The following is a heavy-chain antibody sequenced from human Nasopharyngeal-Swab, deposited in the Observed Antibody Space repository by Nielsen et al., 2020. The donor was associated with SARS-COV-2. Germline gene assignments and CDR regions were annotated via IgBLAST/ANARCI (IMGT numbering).Heavy chain of an antibody. J-gene: IGHJ4*02. V-gene: IGHV3-15*01. CDR2: IKSKTDGGTT. Sequence: WAASGCTFSNAWMSRDRQEPGKGLEWVGRIKSKTDGGTTDYAAPVKGRFTISRDDSKNTLYLQMNSLKTEDTAVYYCTTLDYYDSSGLSFWGQGTLVTVSS. CDR3: TTLDYYDSSGLSF. CDR1: GCTFSNAW. D-gene: IGHD3-22*01.